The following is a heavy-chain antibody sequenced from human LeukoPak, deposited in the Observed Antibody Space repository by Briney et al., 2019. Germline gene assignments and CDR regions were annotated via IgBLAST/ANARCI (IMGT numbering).Heavy chain of an antibody. CDR3: ARKTYGGNSWYFDY. Sequence: PGGSLRLSCAASGFTVSSNYMSWVRQAPGKGLEWVSYISSTGSSIYYADSVKGRFTISRDNAKNSLYLQMNSLRAEDTAVYYRARKTYGGNSWYFDYWGQGTLVTVSS. J-gene: IGHJ4*02. D-gene: IGHD4-23*01. V-gene: IGHV3-11*04. CDR2: ISSTGSSI. CDR1: GFTVSSNY.